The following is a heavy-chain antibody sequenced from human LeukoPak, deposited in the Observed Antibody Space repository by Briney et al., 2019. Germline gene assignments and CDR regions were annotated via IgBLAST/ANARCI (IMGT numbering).Heavy chain of an antibody. CDR3: ARQNDFRLDY. CDR2: IYPGDSDT. V-gene: IGHV5-51*01. Sequence: RGESLKISCKGSGYTFSSYWIGWVRQMPGKGLEWMGIIYPGDSDTRYSPCLQGQVTISVDTSIGTAYLQWSSLKASDTAIYYCARQNDFRLDYWGQGTLVTVSS. CDR1: GYTFSSYW. J-gene: IGHJ4*02. D-gene: IGHD3-3*01.